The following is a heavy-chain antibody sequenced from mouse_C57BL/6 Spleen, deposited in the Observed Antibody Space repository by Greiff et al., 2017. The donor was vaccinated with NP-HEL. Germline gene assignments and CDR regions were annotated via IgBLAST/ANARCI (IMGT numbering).Heavy chain of an antibody. CDR3: ARHGYYYGSLDYFDY. Sequence: VKLMESGAELVKPGASVKLSCKASGYTFTEYTIHWVKQRSGQGLEWIGWFYPGSGSIKYNEKFKDKATLTADKSSSTVYMELSRLTSEDSAVYFCARHGYYYGSLDYFDYWGQGTTLTVSS. CDR2: FYPGSGSI. J-gene: IGHJ2*01. CDR1: GYTFTEYT. V-gene: IGHV1-62-2*01. D-gene: IGHD1-1*01.